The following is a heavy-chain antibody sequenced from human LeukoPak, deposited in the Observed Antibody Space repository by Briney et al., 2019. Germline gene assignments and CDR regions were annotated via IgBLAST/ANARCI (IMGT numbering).Heavy chain of an antibody. V-gene: IGHV3-23*01. CDR3: AKFGGVVVAATPRWFDP. CDR1: GYSISSGYY. Sequence: PSETLSLTCTVSGYSISSGYYWSWIRQPPGKGLEWVSGISGSGGSTYYADSVKGRFTISRDNSKNTLYLQMNSLRAEDTAVYYCAKFGGVVVAATPRWFDPWGQGTLVTVSS. J-gene: IGHJ5*02. D-gene: IGHD2-15*01. CDR2: ISGSGGST.